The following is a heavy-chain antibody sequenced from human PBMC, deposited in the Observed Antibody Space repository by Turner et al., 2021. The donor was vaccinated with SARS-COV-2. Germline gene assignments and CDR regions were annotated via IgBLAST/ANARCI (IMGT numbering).Heavy chain of an antibody. D-gene: IGHD6-19*01. CDR1: GFTCSSYA. J-gene: IGHJ3*02. Sequence: EVQLLESGGGLVQPGVSLRLSCAASGFTCSSYAMSWLRQAPGKGLVWVSAISGSGGSTFYADSVKGRFTISRDDSKNTLYLQMNSLRAEDTAVYYCAKDIRTTPIAVAGRGAFDIWGQGTMVTVSS. CDR2: ISGSGGST. V-gene: IGHV3-23*01. CDR3: AKDIRTTPIAVAGRGAFDI.